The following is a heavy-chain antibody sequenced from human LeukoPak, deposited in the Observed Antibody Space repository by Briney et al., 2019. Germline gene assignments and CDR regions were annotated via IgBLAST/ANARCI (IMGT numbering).Heavy chain of an antibody. CDR1: GGSITSGDYY. Sequence: SETLSLICTVSGGSITSGDYYWSWIRQPPGKGMEWIGYIYYSGSTYYNPSLKSRVTISVDTSKNQFSLKLSSVTAADTAMYYCARDSRLYYSGDSWGQGTLVTVSS. D-gene: IGHD3-10*01. J-gene: IGHJ4*02. CDR3: ARDSRLYYSGDS. V-gene: IGHV4-30-4*01. CDR2: IYYSGST.